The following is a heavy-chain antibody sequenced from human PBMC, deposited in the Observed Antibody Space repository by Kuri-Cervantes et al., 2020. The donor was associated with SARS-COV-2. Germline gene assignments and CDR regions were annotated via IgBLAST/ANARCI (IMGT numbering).Heavy chain of an antibody. J-gene: IGHJ4*02. V-gene: IGHV4-34*01. CDR3: ASGNDSSHHETMYYFDY. CDR1: GGSFSGYY. D-gene: IGHD6-13*01. CDR2: INHSGST. Sequence: SQTLSLTCAVYGGSFSGYYWSWIRQPPGKGVEWIGEINHSGSTNYNPSLKSRVTISVDASKNQFSLKLSSVTAADTAVYYCASGNDSSHHETMYYFDYWGQGTLVTVSS.